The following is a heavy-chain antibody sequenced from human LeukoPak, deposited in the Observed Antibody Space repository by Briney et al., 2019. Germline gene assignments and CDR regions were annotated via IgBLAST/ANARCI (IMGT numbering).Heavy chain of an antibody. CDR2: INTDGSST. V-gene: IGHV3-74*01. J-gene: IGHJ4*02. CDR1: GFTFSSHA. CDR3: ARGKYSSSWYPVEHDY. Sequence: PGGSLRLSCAASGFTFSSHAMSWVRQAPGKGLVWVSRINTDGSSTSYADSVKGRFTISRDNAKNTLYLQMNSLRAEDTAVYYCARGKYSSSWYPVEHDYWGQGTLVTVSS. D-gene: IGHD6-13*01.